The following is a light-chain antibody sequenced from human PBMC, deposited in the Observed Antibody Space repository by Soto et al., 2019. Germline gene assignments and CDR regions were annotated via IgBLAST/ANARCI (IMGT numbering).Light chain of an antibody. CDR1: SSDVGGYNY. J-gene: IGLJ1*01. Sequence: QSALTQPASVSGSPGQSITISCTGSSSDVGGYNYVSWYQQHPGKAPKLIIYDVSNRPSGVSNRSSGTKSGNTASLTISGLHAEDEADYYCSSYTSSSPYVFGPGTKLTVL. V-gene: IGLV2-14*01. CDR2: DVS. CDR3: SSYTSSSPYV.